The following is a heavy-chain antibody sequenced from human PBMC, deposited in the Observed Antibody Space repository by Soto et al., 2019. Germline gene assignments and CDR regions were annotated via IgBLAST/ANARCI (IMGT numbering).Heavy chain of an antibody. CDR3: AREDSGSWGWFDP. CDR1: GGSISSGGYY. Sequence: QVQLQESGPGLVKPSQTLSLTCTVSGGSISSGGYYWSWIRQHPGKGLEWIGYIYYSGSTYYNPSLKSRVTRSVDTSKNQFSLKLSSVTAADTAVYYCAREDSGSWGWFDPWGQGTLVTVSS. CDR2: IYYSGST. D-gene: IGHD1-26*01. J-gene: IGHJ5*02. V-gene: IGHV4-31*03.